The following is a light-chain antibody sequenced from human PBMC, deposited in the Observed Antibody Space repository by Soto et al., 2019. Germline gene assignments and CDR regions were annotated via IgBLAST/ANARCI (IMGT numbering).Light chain of an antibody. V-gene: IGKV3-15*01. Sequence: EIVMTQSPATLTVSPGERATLSCRASQSAGTHLAWYQQKPGQAPRLLIHGAFTRATGIPARFSGSGSGTEFTLTISSLQSEDFAVFYCQQYNQWPITFGQGTRLEIK. CDR2: GAF. J-gene: IGKJ5*01. CDR1: QSAGTH. CDR3: QQYNQWPIT.